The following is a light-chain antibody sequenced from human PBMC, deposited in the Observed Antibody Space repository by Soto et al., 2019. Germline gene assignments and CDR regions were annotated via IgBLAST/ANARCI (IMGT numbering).Light chain of an antibody. J-gene: IGLJ1*01. CDR3: SSYTTDISPYV. Sequence: QSALTQPASVSGSPGQSITISCTGTSNDVGNGYDSVSWYQHHPGKAPKLIIYEVVNRPSGVSNRFSGSKSGNTASLTTSGLQADDEADYYCSSYTTDISPYVFGTGTKVTFL. CDR1: SNDVGNGYDS. CDR2: EVV. V-gene: IGLV2-14*01.